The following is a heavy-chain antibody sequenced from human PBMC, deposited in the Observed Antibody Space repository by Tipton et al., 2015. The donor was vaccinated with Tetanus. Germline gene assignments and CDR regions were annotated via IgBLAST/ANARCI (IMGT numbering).Heavy chain of an antibody. D-gene: IGHD2-8*01. CDR1: GYIFNNYW. Sequence: QLVQSGGEVKKPGESLKISCKGSGYIFNNYWIGWVRQKPGKGLEWMGIIYPGDSDTRYSPPFQGQVTISVDKSINTAYLQWSSLKASDTSMFYCARAHCTDGVCNFDFWGQGALVTVAS. V-gene: IGHV5-51*01. CDR3: ARAHCTDGVCNFDF. CDR2: IYPGDSDT. J-gene: IGHJ4*02.